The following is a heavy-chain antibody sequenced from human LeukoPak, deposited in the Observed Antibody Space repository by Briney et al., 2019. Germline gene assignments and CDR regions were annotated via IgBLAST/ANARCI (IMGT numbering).Heavy chain of an antibody. J-gene: IGHJ6*02. D-gene: IGHD2-15*01. CDR1: GFTFSSYA. CDR2: ISGSGGST. V-gene: IGHV3-23*01. Sequence: GGSLRLSCAASGFTFSSYAMHWVRQAPGKGLEWVSAISGSGGSTYYADSVKGRFTISRDNSKNTLYLQMNSLRAEDTAVYYCAKDGVVVAATPGYYGMDVWGQGTTVTVSS. CDR3: AKDGVVVAATPGYYGMDV.